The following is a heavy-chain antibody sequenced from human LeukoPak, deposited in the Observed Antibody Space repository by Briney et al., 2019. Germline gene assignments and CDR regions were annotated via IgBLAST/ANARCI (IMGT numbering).Heavy chain of an antibody. D-gene: IGHD2-15*01. Sequence: ASVKVSCKASGYTFTTYGVSWVRQAPGQGLEWMGIINPSGGSTSHAQKFQGRVTMTRDTSTSTVYMELSSLRSEDTAVYYCARVYCSGGSCYSNAFDIWGQGTMVTVSS. CDR1: GYTFTTYG. CDR2: INPSGGST. CDR3: ARVYCSGGSCYSNAFDI. J-gene: IGHJ3*02. V-gene: IGHV1-46*01.